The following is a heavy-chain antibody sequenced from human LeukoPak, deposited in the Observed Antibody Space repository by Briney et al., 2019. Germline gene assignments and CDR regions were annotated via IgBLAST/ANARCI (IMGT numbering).Heavy chain of an antibody. CDR3: GRDLWPVAPHWFDP. J-gene: IGHJ5*02. CDR2: INHSGST. D-gene: IGHD2-15*01. Sequence: SETLSLTCAAYGGSFSGYYWSWTRQPPGKGLEWIGEINHSGSTNYSPSLKSRVTISVDTSKNQISLQLNSVTPEDTAVYYCGRDLWPVAPHWFDPWGQGSLVTVSS. V-gene: IGHV4-34*01. CDR1: GGSFSGYY.